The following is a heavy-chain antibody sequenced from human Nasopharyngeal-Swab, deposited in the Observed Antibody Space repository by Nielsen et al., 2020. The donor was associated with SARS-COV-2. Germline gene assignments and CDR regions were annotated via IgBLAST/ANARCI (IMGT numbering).Heavy chain of an antibody. J-gene: IGHJ6*02. CDR1: GYTFTGYY. V-gene: IGHV1-2*04. CDR2: INPNSGGT. D-gene: IGHD6-19*01. CDR3: ARGGYGSGWPDRYGMDV. Sequence: ASVKVSCKASGYTFTGYYMHWVRQAPGQGLEWMGWINPNSGGTNYARKFQGWVTMTRDTSISTAYMELSRLRSDDTAVYYCARGGYGSGWPDRYGMDVWGQGTTVTVSS.